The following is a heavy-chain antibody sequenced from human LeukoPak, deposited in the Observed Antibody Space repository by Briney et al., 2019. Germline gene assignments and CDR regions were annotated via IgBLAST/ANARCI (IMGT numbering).Heavy chain of an antibody. V-gene: IGHV4-61*02. CDR2: VYTSGST. CDR3: ARGSRIAVAGSNFDY. D-gene: IGHD6-19*01. Sequence: SSETLSLTCTVSGGSISGGTYYWSWIRQPAGKGLEWIGRVYTSGSTNYNPSLKSRVTISVDTSKNQFSLKLSSVTAADTAVYYCARGSRIAVAGSNFDYWGQGTLVTVSS. CDR1: GGSISGGTYY. J-gene: IGHJ4*02.